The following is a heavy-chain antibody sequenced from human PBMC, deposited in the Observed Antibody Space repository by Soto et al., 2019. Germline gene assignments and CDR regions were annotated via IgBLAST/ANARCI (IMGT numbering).Heavy chain of an antibody. V-gene: IGHV4-61*08. CDR1: GDSVSSSDFY. J-gene: IGHJ6*02. CDR3: ASVSQLLAPKDGKSAYFYAMDV. Sequence: SETLSLTCAVSGDSVSSSDFYWTWIRQPPGTPLERIGYVYSTGTTNYCHSLQCRVDVSVDTSETQAALTVRSVTAADAAVYFCASVSQLLAPKDGKSAYFYAMDVWGPGTTVTVSS. CDR2: VYSTGTT. D-gene: IGHD2-2*01.